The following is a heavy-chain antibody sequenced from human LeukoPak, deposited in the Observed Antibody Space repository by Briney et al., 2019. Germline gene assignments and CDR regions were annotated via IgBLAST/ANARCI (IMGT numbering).Heavy chain of an antibody. J-gene: IGHJ4*02. CDR1: GGSISSYY. CDR3: ARGGAVAEFDY. CDR2: IYYSGST. V-gene: IGHV4-59*01. Sequence: SETLSLTCTVSGGSISSYYWSWIRQPPGKGLEWIGYIYYSGSTNYNPSLKSRVTISVDTSKNQFSLKLSSVTAADTAVYYCARGGAVAEFDYWGQGTLVTVSS. D-gene: IGHD6-19*01.